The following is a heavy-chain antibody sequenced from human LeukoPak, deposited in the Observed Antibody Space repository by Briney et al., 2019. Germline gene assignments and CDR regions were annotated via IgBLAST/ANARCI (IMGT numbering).Heavy chain of an antibody. CDR3: ARGYYGSGSHCCHMDV. CDR1: VGSFSGYY. D-gene: IGHD3-10*01. Sequence: ASETLSLPCAVYVGSFSGYYWRWIRQPPGKGLEWIGEINHSGSTNYSSSLKSRVTISVDTSKNQFSLKLSSVTAADTAVYYCARGYYGSGSHCCHMDVWGKGTTITVS. V-gene: IGHV4-34*01. CDR2: INHSGST. J-gene: IGHJ6*03.